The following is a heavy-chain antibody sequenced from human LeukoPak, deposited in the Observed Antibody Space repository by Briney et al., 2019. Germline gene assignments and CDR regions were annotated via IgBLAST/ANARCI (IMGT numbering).Heavy chain of an antibody. J-gene: IGHJ3*02. D-gene: IGHD6-13*01. V-gene: IGHV1-18*01. CDR2: ISAYNGNT. CDR1: GYTFTSYG. Sequence: ASVKVSCKASGYTFTSYGISWVRQAPGQGLEWMGWISAYNGNTNYAQKLQGRVTMTTDTSTSTAYMELRSLRSDDTAVYYCARARTAIAAVGLDAFDIWAKGQWSPSLQ. CDR3: ARARTAIAAVGLDAFDI.